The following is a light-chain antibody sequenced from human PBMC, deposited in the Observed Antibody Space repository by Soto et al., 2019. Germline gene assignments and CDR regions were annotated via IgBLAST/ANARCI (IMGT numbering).Light chain of an antibody. J-gene: IGKJ1*01. CDR3: QQYGTSRKT. CDR1: QSVRSNF. Sequence: DIVLTQSPATLSLSPGERATLSCRASQSVRSNFLAWYQQKPGQAPRLLIYGASSRATGIPNRFSGSGSGTDFTLTITRLQPEDSALYYCQQYGTSRKTFGQGTKLQI. CDR2: GAS. V-gene: IGKV3-20*01.